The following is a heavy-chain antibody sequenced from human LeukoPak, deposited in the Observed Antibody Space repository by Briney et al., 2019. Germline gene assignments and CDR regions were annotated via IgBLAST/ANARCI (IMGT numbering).Heavy chain of an antibody. CDR1: GFTFTSSA. D-gene: IGHD3-22*01. Sequence: SVKVSCKASGFTFTSSAMQWVRQARGQRLEWIGRIVVGSGNTNYAQKFQERVTITRDMSTSTAYMELSSLRSEDTAVYYCAAEDYYDSSGHYRPFDYWGQGTLVTVSS. CDR3: AAEDYYDSSGHYRPFDY. CDR2: IVVGSGNT. J-gene: IGHJ4*02. V-gene: IGHV1-58*02.